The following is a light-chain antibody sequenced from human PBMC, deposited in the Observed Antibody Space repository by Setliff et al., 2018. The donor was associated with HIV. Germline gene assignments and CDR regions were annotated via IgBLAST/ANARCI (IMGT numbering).Light chain of an antibody. J-gene: IGLJ1*01. Sequence: QSVLTQPPSASETPGQRVTISCSGSFSNIGRNTINWYQQLPGTAPKLLIYSNYQRPSGVPDRFSVSKSGTSASLAISGLQSEDESDYYCAAWDDSLNGYVFGTGTKVTVL. CDR1: FSNIGRNT. CDR2: SNY. CDR3: AAWDDSLNGYV. V-gene: IGLV1-44*01.